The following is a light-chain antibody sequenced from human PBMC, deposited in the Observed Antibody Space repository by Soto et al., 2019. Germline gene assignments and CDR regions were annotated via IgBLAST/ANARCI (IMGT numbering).Light chain of an antibody. CDR3: CSYAGSYTFYV. CDR2: DVS. J-gene: IGLJ1*01. V-gene: IGLV2-11*01. Sequence: QSALTQPASVSGSPGQSITISCTGTSSDVGSYNLVSWYQQHPGKAPKLMIYDVSKWPSGVPDRFSGSKSGNTASLTLSGLQAEDEADYYCCSYAGSYTFYVFGTGTKLTVL. CDR1: SSDVGSYNL.